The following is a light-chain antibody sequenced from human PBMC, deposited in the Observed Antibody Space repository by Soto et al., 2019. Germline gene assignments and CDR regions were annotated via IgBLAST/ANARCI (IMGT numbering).Light chain of an antibody. CDR3: QKYNSAPLT. V-gene: IGKV1-27*01. J-gene: IGKJ4*01. Sequence: DIQMTQSTSSLSASVGDRVTITCRASQGIRNYLAWNQQKPGKVHKLLIYAASTVQSGVPSRFSGSGSGTDFPLTISSLQPEDVATYYCQKYNSAPLTFGGGTKVELK. CDR2: AAS. CDR1: QGIRNY.